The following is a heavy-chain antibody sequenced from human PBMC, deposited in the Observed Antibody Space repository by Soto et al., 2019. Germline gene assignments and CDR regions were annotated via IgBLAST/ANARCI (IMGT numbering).Heavy chain of an antibody. Sequence: ASVKVSCKASGGTFSSYAISWVRQAPGQGLEWMGGIIPIFGTANYAQKFQGRVTITADESTSTAYMELSSLRAEDTAVYYCARHKRDLRFLEWSYYFDYWGQGTLVTVS. CDR2: IIPIFGTA. CDR3: ARHKRDLRFLEWSYYFDY. D-gene: IGHD3-3*01. V-gene: IGHV1-69*13. CDR1: GGTFSSYA. J-gene: IGHJ4*02.